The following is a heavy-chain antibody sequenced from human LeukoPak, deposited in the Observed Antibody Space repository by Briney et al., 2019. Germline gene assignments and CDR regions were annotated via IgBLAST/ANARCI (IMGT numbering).Heavy chain of an antibody. D-gene: IGHD3-3*01. CDR3: AKDPLRFLEWLLPTMSYFDY. V-gene: IGHV3-23*01. Sequence: PGGSLRLSCAASGFTFSSYAMSWVRQAPGKGLEWVSAISGSGGDTYYADSVKGRFTISRDNSKNTLYLQMNSLRAEDTAVYYCAKDPLRFLEWLLPTMSYFDYWGQGTLVTVSS. J-gene: IGHJ4*02. CDR1: GFTFSSYA. CDR2: ISGSGGDT.